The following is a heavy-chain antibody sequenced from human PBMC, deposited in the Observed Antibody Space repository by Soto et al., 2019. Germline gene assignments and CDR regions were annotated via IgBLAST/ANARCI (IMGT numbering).Heavy chain of an antibody. Sequence: QVQLVQSGAEVKKPGASVKVSCKASGYIFTSYDINWVRQATGQRLEWMGWMNPNSGNAGSVQKFQGRVTMTRNTSIGTAYMELSSLRSEDTAVYYGARSQRGYRFADSWGQGTLVSVSS. V-gene: IGHV1-8*02. J-gene: IGHJ4*02. CDR2: MNPNSGNA. D-gene: IGHD5-18*01. CDR3: ARSQRGYRFADS. CDR1: GYIFTSYD.